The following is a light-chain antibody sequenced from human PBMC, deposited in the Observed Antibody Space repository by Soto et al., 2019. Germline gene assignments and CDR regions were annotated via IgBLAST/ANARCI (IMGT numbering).Light chain of an antibody. J-gene: IGLJ3*02. V-gene: IGLV2-14*03. CDR1: SSDVGDFYY. CDR3: SSYTLSNTLV. CDR2: ELS. Sequence: QSALAQPASVSGSPGQSITIACTAVSSDVGDFYYVSWYHQPPGKAPRLLIYELSKRPSGVSYRFSAFKSANTASLTISELQADDEGDYYCSSYTLSNTLVFGGGTKVTVL.